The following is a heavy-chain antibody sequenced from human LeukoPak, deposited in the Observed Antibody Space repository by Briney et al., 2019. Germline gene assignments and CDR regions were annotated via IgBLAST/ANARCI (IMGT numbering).Heavy chain of an antibody. CDR2: ISSSGSTI. J-gene: IGHJ3*02. V-gene: IGHV3-11*04. CDR1: GFTFSDYY. CDR3: ANPRYSYGSDAFDI. Sequence: GGSLRLSCAASGFTFSDYYMSWIRQAPGKGLEWVSYISSSGSTIYYADSVKGRFTISRDNAKNSLYLQMNSLRAEDTAVYYRANPRYSYGSDAFDIWGQGTMVTVSS. D-gene: IGHD5-18*01.